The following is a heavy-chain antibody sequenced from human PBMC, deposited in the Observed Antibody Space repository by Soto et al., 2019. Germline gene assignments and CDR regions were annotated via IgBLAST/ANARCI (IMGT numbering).Heavy chain of an antibody. D-gene: IGHD6-13*01. CDR2: IYHTGSS. Sequence: PSETLSLTCAVSGASISTNNWWTWARQPPGKGLEWIGEIYHTGSSNYNPSLKNRATISVDTSKNQFSLKLTSVTAADTAVYYCAREYESSPTDWGQGTLVTVSS. CDR1: GASISTNNW. CDR3: AREYESSPTD. V-gene: IGHV4-4*02. J-gene: IGHJ4*02.